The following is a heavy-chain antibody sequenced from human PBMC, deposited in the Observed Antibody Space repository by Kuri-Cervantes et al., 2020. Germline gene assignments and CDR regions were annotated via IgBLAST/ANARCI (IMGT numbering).Heavy chain of an antibody. Sequence: GGSLRLSCAASGFTFDDYAMHWVRQAPGKGLEWVSGISWNSGSIGYADSVKGRFTISRDNAKNSLYLQMNSLRDEDTAVYYCARTGGWLGLGYYYGMDIWGQGTTVTVSS. V-gene: IGHV3-9*01. CDR1: GFTFDDYA. CDR3: ARTGGWLGLGYYYGMDI. D-gene: IGHD5-12*01. J-gene: IGHJ6*02. CDR2: ISWNSGSI.